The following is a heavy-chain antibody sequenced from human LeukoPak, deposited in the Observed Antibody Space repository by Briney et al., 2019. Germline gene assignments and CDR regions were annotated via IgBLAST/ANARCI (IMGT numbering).Heavy chain of an antibody. Sequence: SVKVSCKASGGTFSSYAISWVRQAPGQGLEWMGGIIPIFGTANYAQKFQGRVTITADKSTSTAYMELSSLRSEDTAVYYCASVGEYYGSGSHYFGYWGRGTLVTVSS. V-gene: IGHV1-69*06. CDR2: IIPIFGTA. J-gene: IGHJ4*02. CDR1: GGTFSSYA. CDR3: ASVGEYYGSGSHYFGY. D-gene: IGHD3-10*01.